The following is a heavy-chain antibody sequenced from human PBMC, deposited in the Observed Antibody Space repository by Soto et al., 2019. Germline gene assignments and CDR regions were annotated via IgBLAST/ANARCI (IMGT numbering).Heavy chain of an antibody. J-gene: IGHJ5*02. CDR1: GYTFTTYG. V-gene: IGHV1-18*01. D-gene: IGHD1-20*01. Sequence: ASVRVSCKASGYTFTTYGISWLRQAPGKGLEWMGWISAYNGNSNSAQKLQGRVSMTIETSTNTAYMELRSLRSDDTAVYYCARIRPITGTNNWFDPWGQGTLVTVSS. CDR3: ARIRPITGTNNWFDP. CDR2: ISAYNGNS.